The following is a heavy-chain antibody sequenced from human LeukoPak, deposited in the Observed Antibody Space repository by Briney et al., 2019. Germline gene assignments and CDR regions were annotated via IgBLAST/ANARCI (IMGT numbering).Heavy chain of an antibody. CDR1: GYTFTSYY. V-gene: IGHV1-2*02. CDR2: INPNSGGT. Sequence: ASVKVSCKASGYTFTSYYMHWVRQAPGQGLEWMGWINPNSGGTNYAQKFQGRVTMTRDTSISTAYMELSRLSSDDTAVYYCAVGFGELSTAYFDYWGQGTLVTVSS. CDR3: AVGFGELSTAYFDY. D-gene: IGHD3-10*01. J-gene: IGHJ4*02.